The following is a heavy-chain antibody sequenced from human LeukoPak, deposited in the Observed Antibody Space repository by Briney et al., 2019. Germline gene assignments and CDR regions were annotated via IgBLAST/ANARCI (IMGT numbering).Heavy chain of an antibody. CDR3: AKGSSCWYPAPSYFDY. CDR1: GFTFDDYA. V-gene: IGHV3-9*03. J-gene: IGHJ4*02. D-gene: IGHD6-13*01. Sequence: GGSLRLSCAASGFTFDDYAMHWVRQAPGKGLEWVSGISWNSENIGYADSVKGRFTISRDNAKNSLYMQMNSLRAEDMAFYYCAKGSSCWYPAPSYFDYWGQGSLVTVSS. CDR2: ISWNSENI.